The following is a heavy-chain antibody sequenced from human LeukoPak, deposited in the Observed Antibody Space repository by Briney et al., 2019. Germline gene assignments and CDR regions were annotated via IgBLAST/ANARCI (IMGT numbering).Heavy chain of an antibody. CDR2: INHSGST. CDR3: ARFSRNAGGEDFDY. CDR1: GGSISSYY. Sequence: SETLSLTCTVSGGSISSYYWSWIRQPPGKGLEWIGEINHSGSTNYNPSLKSRVTISVDTSKNQFSLKLSSVTAADTAVYYCARFSRNAGGEDFDYWGQGTLATVSS. J-gene: IGHJ4*02. V-gene: IGHV4-34*01. D-gene: IGHD2-2*01.